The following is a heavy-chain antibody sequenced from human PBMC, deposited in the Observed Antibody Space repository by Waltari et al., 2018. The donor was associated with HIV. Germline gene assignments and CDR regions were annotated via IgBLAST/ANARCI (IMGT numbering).Heavy chain of an antibody. CDR2: TSFDGSNN. CDR1: GFMFSGYV. V-gene: IGHV3-30*01. CDR3: AKDKSGSLHYYYYYGMDV. Sequence: QVQLVESGGGVVKPGGSLRLSCTASGFMFSGYVMHWVRQAPGKGLEWVAATSFDGSNNYYAQSGKGRFTISRDNVKNMLHLQMNSLKIEDTAVYYCAKDKSGSLHYYYYYGMDVWGKGTTVAASS. D-gene: IGHD1-26*01. J-gene: IGHJ6*04.